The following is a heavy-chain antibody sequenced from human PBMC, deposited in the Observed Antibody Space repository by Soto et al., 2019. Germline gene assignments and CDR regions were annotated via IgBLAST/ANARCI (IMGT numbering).Heavy chain of an antibody. Sequence: PGGSLRLSCTASGFTFGDYAMSWFRQAPGKGLEWVSIIYSAGSADFADSVKGRFTISRDNSKNTLYLQMSSLRAEDTAVYYCTRVYSSSYHYFDYWGQGTLVTVSS. CDR1: GFTFGDYA. V-gene: IGHV3-66*01. CDR3: TRVYSSSYHYFDY. CDR2: IYSAGSA. D-gene: IGHD6-13*01. J-gene: IGHJ4*02.